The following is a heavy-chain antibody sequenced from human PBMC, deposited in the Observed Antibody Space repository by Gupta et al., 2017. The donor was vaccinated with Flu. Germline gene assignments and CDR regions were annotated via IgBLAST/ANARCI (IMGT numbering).Heavy chain of an antibody. Sequence: QARGKGLEWISDIGTSDRTTHYADSVKGRFTISRDNAKNSLYLHMNSLRIEDTATYFCVRAAAAGIRGWFDPWGRGTLVTVSS. V-gene: IGHV3-11*01. CDR3: VRAAAAGIRGWFDP. D-gene: IGHD6-13*01. J-gene: IGHJ5*02. CDR2: IGTSDRTT.